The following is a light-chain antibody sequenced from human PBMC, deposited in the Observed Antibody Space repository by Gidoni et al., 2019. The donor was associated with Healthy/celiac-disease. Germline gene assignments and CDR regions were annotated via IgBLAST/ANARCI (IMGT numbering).Light chain of an antibody. CDR3: QQRSNWLDT. J-gene: IGKJ2*01. V-gene: IGKV3-11*01. CDR1: QSVSSY. CDR2: DAS. Sequence: ELMLHQPPATLSLSPGERATLPCRAIQSVSSYLAWYQQKPGQAPRLLIYDASNRATGLPDRFSGSGSGTDFTLTISSLEPEDFAVYYCQQRSNWLDTFGQGTKLEIK.